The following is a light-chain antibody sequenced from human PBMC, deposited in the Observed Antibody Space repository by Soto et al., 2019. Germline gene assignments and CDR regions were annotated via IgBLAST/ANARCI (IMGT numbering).Light chain of an antibody. CDR1: SSNIGAGYD. Sequence: QSVLTQPPSVSGAPGQRLTISCTGSSSNIGAGYDVHWYRQPPGTAPKLLIFGNNNRPSGVPDRFSGSKSGTSASLAITGLQAEDEADYSCQSYDSSLSGYVFGTGTKVTVL. J-gene: IGLJ1*01. CDR2: GNN. CDR3: QSYDSSLSGYV. V-gene: IGLV1-40*01.